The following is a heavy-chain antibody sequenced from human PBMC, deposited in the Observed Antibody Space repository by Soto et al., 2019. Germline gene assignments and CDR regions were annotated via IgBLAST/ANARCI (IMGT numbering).Heavy chain of an antibody. J-gene: IGHJ4*02. D-gene: IGHD6-6*01. V-gene: IGHV4-31*02. Sequence: PSETLSLTXTVSGGSISSGGYYWSWIRQHPGKGLEWIGYIYYSGSTYYNPSLKSRVTISVDTSKNQFSLKLSSVTAADTAVYYCARDPYSSSEGFDYWGQGTLVTVSS. CDR2: IYYSGST. CDR3: ARDPYSSSEGFDY. CDR1: GGSISSGGYY.